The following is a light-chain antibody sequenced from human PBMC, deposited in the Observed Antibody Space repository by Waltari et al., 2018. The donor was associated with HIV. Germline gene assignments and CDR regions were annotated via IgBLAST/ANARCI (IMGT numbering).Light chain of an antibody. Sequence: QSALTQPPSASGSPGQSVTISCTGTSSDVGGYNYVSWYQQHPGKAPKLMIVDVSKRPSGVPDRFSGSKSGNTASLTVSGLQAEDEADYYCSSFAGTNNLVFGGGTKLTVL. J-gene: IGLJ3*02. CDR3: SSFAGTNNLV. CDR1: SSDVGGYNY. CDR2: DVS. V-gene: IGLV2-8*01.